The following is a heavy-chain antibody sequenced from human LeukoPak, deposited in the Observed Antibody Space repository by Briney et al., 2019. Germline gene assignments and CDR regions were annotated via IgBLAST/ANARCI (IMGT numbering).Heavy chain of an antibody. CDR2: MHSVGTT. J-gene: IGHJ6*04. CDR3: ARDGSSGRGYYYYYGMDV. V-gene: IGHV3-53*01. D-gene: IGHD1-26*01. Sequence: GGSLRLSCAASGSTVNTNYMSWVRQAPGKGLEWVSIMHSVGTTYYADSVKGRFTFSRDNSKNTLYLQMNNLRAEDTAVYYCARDGSSGRGYYYYYGMDVWGEGTTVTVSS. CDR1: GSTVNTNY.